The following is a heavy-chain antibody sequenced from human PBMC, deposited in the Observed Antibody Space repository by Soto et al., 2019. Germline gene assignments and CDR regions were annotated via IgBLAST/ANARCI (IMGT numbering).Heavy chain of an antibody. CDR2: IKSKTDGGTT. CDR3: TTQYSPSTIFGVVSIRDFDY. J-gene: IGHJ4*02. CDR1: RFTFSKAC. V-gene: IGHV3-15*01. Sequence: GGSLRLSCAACRFTFSKACMCWVRQAPRKGLEWVGRIKSKTDGGTTDYAAPVKGRFTISRDDSKNTLYLQMNSLKTEDTAVYYCTTQYSPSTIFGVVSIRDFDYWGQGT. D-gene: IGHD3-3*01.